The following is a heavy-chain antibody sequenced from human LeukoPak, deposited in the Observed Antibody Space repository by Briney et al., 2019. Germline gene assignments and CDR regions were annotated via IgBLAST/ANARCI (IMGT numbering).Heavy chain of an antibody. V-gene: IGHV3-64D*09. CDR3: VKITSVTGGDC. J-gene: IGHJ4*02. D-gene: IGHD1-1*01. CDR2: ISNNGGSS. Sequence: GGSLRLSCSASGFTFSAYAMYWVRQAPGKGLEYVSGISNNGGSSFYADPVKGRFTISRDNSKNTLYLQMSSLRAEDTAVYYCVKITSVTGGDCWGQGTRLTVSS. CDR1: GFTFSAYA.